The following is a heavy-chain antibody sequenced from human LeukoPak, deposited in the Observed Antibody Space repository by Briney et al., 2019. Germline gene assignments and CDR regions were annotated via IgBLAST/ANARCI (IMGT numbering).Heavy chain of an antibody. J-gene: IGHJ4*02. CDR2: ISGSGGST. CDR3: ANDRPGKKLVPPDY. D-gene: IGHD6-13*01. Sequence: GGSLRLSCAASGFTFSSYAMSWVRQAPGKGLEWVSAISGSGGSTYYADSVKGRFTISRDNSKNPLYLQMNSLRAEDTAVYYCANDRPGKKLVPPDYWGQGTLVTVSS. CDR1: GFTFSSYA. V-gene: IGHV3-23*01.